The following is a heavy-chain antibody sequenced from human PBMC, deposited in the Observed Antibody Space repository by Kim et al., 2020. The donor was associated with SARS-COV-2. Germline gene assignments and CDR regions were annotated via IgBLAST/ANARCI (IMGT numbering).Heavy chain of an antibody. V-gene: IGHV1-69*04. D-gene: IGHD6-19*01. CDR1: GGTFSSYA. Sequence: SVKVSCKASGGTFSSYAISWVRQAPGQGLEWMGRIIPILGIANYAQKFQGRVTITADKSTSTAYMELSSLRSEDTAVYYCAVLGQWLEGRNFDYWGQGTLVTVSS. CDR2: IIPILGIA. J-gene: IGHJ4*02. CDR3: AVLGQWLEGRNFDY.